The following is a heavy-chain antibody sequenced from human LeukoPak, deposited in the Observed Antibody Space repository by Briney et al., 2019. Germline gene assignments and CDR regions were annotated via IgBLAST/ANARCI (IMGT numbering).Heavy chain of an antibody. V-gene: IGHV4-59*01. Sequence: SETLSLTCTVSGGYINNYYWNWIRQPPGKGLEWIGYIYYTGNTNYNPSLKSRVTISVDTSKNQFSLKLSSVTAADTAVYYCARDRLQLQSWGQGTLVTVSS. CDR2: IYYTGNT. J-gene: IGHJ5*02. CDR3: ARDRLQLQS. CDR1: GGYINNYY. D-gene: IGHD5-24*01.